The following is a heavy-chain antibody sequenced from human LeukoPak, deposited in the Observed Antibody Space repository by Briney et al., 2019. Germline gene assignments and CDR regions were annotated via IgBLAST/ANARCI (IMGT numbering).Heavy chain of an antibody. CDR3: ARYGITGTNVDY. CDR1: GGSISSSSYY. J-gene: IGHJ4*02. Sequence: SETLSLTCTVSGGSISSSSYYWGWIRQPPGKGLEGIGSIYYSGSTYYTPSLKSRVTISVDTSKNQFSLKLSSVTAADTAVHYCARYGITGTNVDYWGQRTLVTVSS. D-gene: IGHD1-20*01. CDR2: IYYSGST. V-gene: IGHV4-39*07.